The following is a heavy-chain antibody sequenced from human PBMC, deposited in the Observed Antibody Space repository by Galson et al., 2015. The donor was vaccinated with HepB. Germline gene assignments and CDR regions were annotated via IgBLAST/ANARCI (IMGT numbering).Heavy chain of an antibody. CDR2: IIPIFGTA. V-gene: IGHV1-69*06. CDR1: GGTFSSYA. D-gene: IGHD6-6*01. CDR3: ARSPRKHPRFVRSSSS. Sequence: SVKVSCKASGGTFSSYAISWVRQAPGQGLEWMGGIIPIFGTANYAQKFQGRVTITADKSTSTAYMELSSLRSEDTAVYYCARSPRKHPRFVRSSSSWGQGTLVTVSS. J-gene: IGHJ5*02.